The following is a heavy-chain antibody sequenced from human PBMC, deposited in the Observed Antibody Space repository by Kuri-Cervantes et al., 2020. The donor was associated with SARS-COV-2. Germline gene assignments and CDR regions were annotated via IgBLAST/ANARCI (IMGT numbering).Heavy chain of an antibody. CDR1: GFTFGNYG. J-gene: IGHJ4*02. CDR2: VRRDGSNY. Sequence: LLLTCAASGFTFGNYGMHWVRQAPGKGLEWVGFVRRDGSNYYYADSVKGRFTISRDNSKNTLYLQMNSPRAEDTAVYYCAKDRRGGSYRDYWGQGTLVTVSS. V-gene: IGHV3-30*02. D-gene: IGHD1-26*01. CDR3: AKDRRGGSYRDY.